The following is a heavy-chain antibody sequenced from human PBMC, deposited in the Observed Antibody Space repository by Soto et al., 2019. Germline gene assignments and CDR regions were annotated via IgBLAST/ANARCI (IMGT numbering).Heavy chain of an antibody. CDR2: IYPGDSDT. J-gene: IGHJ5*02. Sequence: PGESLKISCKGSGYIFTSHWIGWVRQMPGKGLEWLGIIYPGDSDTRYSPSFQGQVTISADKSITTAYLQWSSLKASDTAMYYCTRDPPPYSSIPPPGLTWGQGTLVTVSS. CDR1: GYIFTSHW. CDR3: TRDPPPYSSIPPPGLT. V-gene: IGHV5-51*01. D-gene: IGHD6-13*01.